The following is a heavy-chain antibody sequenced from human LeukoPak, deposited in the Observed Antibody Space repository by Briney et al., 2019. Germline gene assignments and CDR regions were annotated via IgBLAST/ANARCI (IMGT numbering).Heavy chain of an antibody. CDR1: GSTFSSYG. Sequence: GGSLRLSCAASGSTFSSYGMYWVRQAPGKGLEWVAVISYDGSNKYYADTVKGRFTISRDNSKNTLYLQMNSLRAEDTAVYYCAKGRLAYYYYGMDVWGQGTTVTVSS. D-gene: IGHD3-9*01. V-gene: IGHV3-30*18. J-gene: IGHJ6*02. CDR3: AKGRLAYYYYGMDV. CDR2: ISYDGSNK.